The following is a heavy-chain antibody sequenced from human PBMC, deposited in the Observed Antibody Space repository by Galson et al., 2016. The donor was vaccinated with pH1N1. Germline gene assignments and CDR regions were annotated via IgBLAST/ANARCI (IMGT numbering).Heavy chain of an antibody. D-gene: IGHD1-14*01. CDR1: GFTFSNYV. Sequence: SVRLSCTASGFTFSNYVIYWLRQAPGKGLEWISSISGNGHSTYYAQSVKGRFTISRDNAKNSVYLQMNSLRAEDTAVYYCARVNHYYYYGMDVWGQGTTVTVSS. CDR3: ARVNHYYYYGMDV. CDR2: ISGNGHST. V-gene: IGHV3-48*01. J-gene: IGHJ6*02.